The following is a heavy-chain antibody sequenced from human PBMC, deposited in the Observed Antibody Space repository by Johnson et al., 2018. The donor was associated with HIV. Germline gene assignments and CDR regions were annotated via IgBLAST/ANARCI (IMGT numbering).Heavy chain of an antibody. CDR1: GFTFDDYG. CDR3: ARDKYGVPSGTFDI. V-gene: IGHV3-20*04. D-gene: IGHD4-17*01. J-gene: IGHJ3*02. Sequence: VQLVESGGGVVRPGGSLRLSCAASGFTFDDYGMSWVRQGPGKGLEYVSGLSSNGGSTHYAKSVKARVTISRDNSKNTLYLQMNSLRAEDTAFYYCARDKYGVPSGTFDIWGQGTMVTVSS. CDR2: LSSNGGST.